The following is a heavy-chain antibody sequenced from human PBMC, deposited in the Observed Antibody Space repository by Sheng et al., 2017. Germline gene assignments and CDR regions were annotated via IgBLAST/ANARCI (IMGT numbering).Heavy chain of an antibody. Sequence: QVQLQESGPGLVKPSETLSLTCTVSGGSISSYYWSWIRQPPGKGLEWIGYIYYSGSTNYNPSLKSRVTISVDTSKNQFSLKLSSVTAADTAVYYCARRSRGYDILTGYAFDIWGQGTXSPSLQ. V-gene: IGHV4-59*01. CDR2: IYYSGST. D-gene: IGHD3-9*01. J-gene: IGHJ3*02. CDR3: ARRSRGYDILTGYAFDI. CDR1: GGSISSYY.